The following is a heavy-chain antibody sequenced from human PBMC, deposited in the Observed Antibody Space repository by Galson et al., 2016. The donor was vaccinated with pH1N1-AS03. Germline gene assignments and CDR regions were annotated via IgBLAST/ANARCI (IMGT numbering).Heavy chain of an antibody. CDR1: GFTFSTYG. CDR3: ARAQFSNGRYWYFDL. Sequence: SLRLSCAAAGFTFSTYGMHWVRQAPGKGLQWVSAISGGGGSTYFADSVKGRFTISRDNSKNTLYLQMNSLTAEDTAVYYCARAQFSNGRYWYFDLWGRGTLAIVSS. V-gene: IGHV3-23*01. D-gene: IGHD3-16*02. CDR2: ISGGGGST. J-gene: IGHJ2*01.